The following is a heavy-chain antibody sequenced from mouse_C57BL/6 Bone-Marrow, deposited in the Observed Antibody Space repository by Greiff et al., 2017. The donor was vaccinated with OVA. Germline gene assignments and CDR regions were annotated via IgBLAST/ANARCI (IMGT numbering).Heavy chain of an antibody. J-gene: IGHJ1*03. Sequence: EVKLEESGGGLVQPGGSMKLSCVASGFTFSNYWMNWVRQSPEKGLEWVAQIRLKSDNYATHYAESVKGRFTISRDDPKSSVYLQMNNLRAEDTGIYYCTATVVATRYFDVWGTGTTVTVSS. CDR3: TATVVATRYFDV. V-gene: IGHV6-3*01. D-gene: IGHD1-1*01. CDR1: GFTFSNYW. CDR2: IRLKSDNYAT.